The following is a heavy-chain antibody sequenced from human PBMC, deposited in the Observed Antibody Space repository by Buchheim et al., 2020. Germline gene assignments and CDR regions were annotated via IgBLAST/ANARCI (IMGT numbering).Heavy chain of an antibody. Sequence: QVQLQESGPGLVKPSQTLSLTCTVSGSSISSGSYYWTWIRQPAGKGLEWIGRIYATGSTHYHSSLKSRVSISLDTSKNPFSLTLSSVTAADTAVYYCAASSFLDTAMVFDYWGRGAL. CDR2: IYATGST. D-gene: IGHD5-18*01. CDR1: GSSISSGSYY. CDR3: AASSFLDTAMVFDY. V-gene: IGHV4-61*02. J-gene: IGHJ4*02.